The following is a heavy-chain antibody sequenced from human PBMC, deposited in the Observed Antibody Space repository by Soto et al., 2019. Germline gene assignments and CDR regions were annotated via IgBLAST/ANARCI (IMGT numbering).Heavy chain of an antibody. CDR2: ISSSGSTI. J-gene: IGHJ3*02. CDR3: ARVAYCSSTSCYLGAFDI. V-gene: IGHV3-11*01. CDR1: GFTFSDYY. Sequence: QVQLVESGGGLVKPGGSLRLSCAASGFTFSDYYMSWIRQAPGKGLEWVSYISSSGSTIYYADSVKGRFTISRDNAKNSLYLQMNSLRAEDTAVYYCARVAYCSSTSCYLGAFDIWGQGTMVTVSS. D-gene: IGHD2-2*01.